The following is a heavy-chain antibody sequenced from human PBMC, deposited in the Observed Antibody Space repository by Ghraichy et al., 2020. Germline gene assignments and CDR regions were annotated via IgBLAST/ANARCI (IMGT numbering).Heavy chain of an antibody. D-gene: IGHD1-26*01. CDR1: GFTSSNYW. J-gene: IGHJ3*02. V-gene: IGHV3-7*03. CDR2: IKRDGSEK. CDR3: ARVGGSYLSDAFDI. Sequence: GESLNISCEASGFTSSNYWMSWVRQAPGKGLEWVANIKRDGSEKYYVGSVEGRFTIFRDNAKNSLYLQMNSLRAEDTAVYYCARVGGSYLSDAFDIWGHGTMVTVSS.